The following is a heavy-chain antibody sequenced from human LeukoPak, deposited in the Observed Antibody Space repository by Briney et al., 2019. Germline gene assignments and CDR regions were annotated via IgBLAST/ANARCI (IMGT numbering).Heavy chain of an antibody. CDR2: IYTSGST. D-gene: IGHD4-17*01. CDR3: ARDRRTTGVYYYIDV. V-gene: IGHV4-4*07. Sequence: SETLSLTCTVSGGSISSYYWSWIRQPAGKGLEWIGRIYTSGSTNYNPSLKSRVTMSVDTSKNQFSLKLSSVTAADTAVYYCARDRRTTGVYYYIDVWGKGTTVTVSS. CDR1: GGSISSYY. J-gene: IGHJ6*03.